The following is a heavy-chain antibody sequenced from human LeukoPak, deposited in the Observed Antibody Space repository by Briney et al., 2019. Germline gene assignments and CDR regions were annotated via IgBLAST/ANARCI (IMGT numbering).Heavy chain of an antibody. J-gene: IGHJ3*02. D-gene: IGHD3-10*01. V-gene: IGHV4-4*07. CDR1: GGSISSYY. Sequence: SETLSLTCTVSGGSISSYYWSWIRQPAGKGLEWIGRIYTSGSTNYNPSLKSRVTMSVDTSKNQFSLKLSAVTAADTAVYYCARVSRWFGDSKGAFDIWGQGTMVTVSS. CDR2: IYTSGST. CDR3: ARVSRWFGDSKGAFDI.